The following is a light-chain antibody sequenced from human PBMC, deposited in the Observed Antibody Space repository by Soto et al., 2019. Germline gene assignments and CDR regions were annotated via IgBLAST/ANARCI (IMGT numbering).Light chain of an antibody. J-gene: IGKJ1*01. CDR1: QTVSSDVSSSY. CDR3: QQYGTSPPT. V-gene: IGKV3-20*01. Sequence: EIVLTQSPGTLSLSPGESATLSCGASQTVSSDVSSSYLAWYQQKPGQAPRLLISGVSSRATGIPDRFSGSGSGTDFTLTISRREPEDFAVYYCQQYGTSPPTFGQGTKVEIK. CDR2: GVS.